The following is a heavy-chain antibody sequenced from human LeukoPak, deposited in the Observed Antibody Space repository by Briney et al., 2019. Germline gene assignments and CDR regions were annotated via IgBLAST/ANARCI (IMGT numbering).Heavy chain of an antibody. D-gene: IGHD4-11*01. CDR3: ARGRSLRTTVTTKSPSNWFDP. CDR2: IWYDGSNK. V-gene: IGHV3-33*01. J-gene: IGHJ5*02. Sequence: GGSLRLSCAASGFTFSSYGMPWVRQAPGKGLEWVAVIWYDGSNKYYADSVKGRFTISRDNSKNTLYLQMNSLRAEDTAVYYCARGRSLRTTVTTKSPSNWFDPWGQGTLVTVSS. CDR1: GFTFSSYG.